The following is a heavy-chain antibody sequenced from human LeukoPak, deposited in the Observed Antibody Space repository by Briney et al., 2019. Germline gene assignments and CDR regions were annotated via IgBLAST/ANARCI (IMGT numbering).Heavy chain of an antibody. J-gene: IGHJ4*02. CDR1: GGSISSSSYY. D-gene: IGHD4-23*01. V-gene: IGHV4-39*07. Sequence: SETLSLTCTVSGGSISSSSYYWGWIRQPPGKGLEWIGEINHSGSTNYNPSLKSRVTISVDTSKNQFSLKLSSVTAADTAVYYCARLTLDYGGNSAVDYWGQGTLVTVSS. CDR2: INHSGST. CDR3: ARLTLDYGGNSAVDY.